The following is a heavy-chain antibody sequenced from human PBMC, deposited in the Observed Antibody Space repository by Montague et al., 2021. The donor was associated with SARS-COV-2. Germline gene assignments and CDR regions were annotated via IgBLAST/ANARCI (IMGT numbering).Heavy chain of an antibody. CDR1: GDSVSSNSAT. D-gene: IGHD1-1*01. V-gene: IGHV6-1*01. Sequence: CAISGDSVSSNSATWNWVRQSPSRGLEWLGRTYYRSKWYNDYAVSVRGRVTINPDTSKNQFSLQLNSVTPEDTAIYYCTSGREGNYNATDVWGQGTTVTVSS. J-gene: IGHJ6*02. CDR2: TYYRSKWYN. CDR3: TSGREGNYNATDV.